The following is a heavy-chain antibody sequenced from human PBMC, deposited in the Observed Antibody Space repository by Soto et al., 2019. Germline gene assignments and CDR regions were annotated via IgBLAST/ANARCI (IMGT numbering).Heavy chain of an antibody. CDR2: ISRDGSHK. V-gene: IGHV3-30*04. D-gene: IGHD1-26*01. CDR3: ARSRNSAVADSFDF. J-gene: IGHJ4*02. CDR1: GFSFRNYA. Sequence: LRLSCAASGFSFRNYAIHWVRQAPGKALEWVAVISRDGSHKYYLDSVKGRFTISRDNSKDTVNLLMNSLGDDDSAMYYCARSRNSAVADSFDFWGQGTLVTVSS.